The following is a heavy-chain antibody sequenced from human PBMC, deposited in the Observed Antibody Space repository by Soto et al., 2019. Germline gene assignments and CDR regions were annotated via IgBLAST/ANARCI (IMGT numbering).Heavy chain of an antibody. J-gene: IGHJ3*02. Sequence: PSETLSLTCVVSGHSINSAYYWGWIRQPPGKGLEWIGSMHHSGGNFYNPSLQSRVSMSMVTSKNQFSLKLRSATAADTAVYYCAAYDFSGAAAFDIWGRGTRVTVSS. CDR2: MHHSGGN. CDR3: AAYDFSGAAAFDI. V-gene: IGHV4-38-2*01. D-gene: IGHD3-16*01. CDR1: GHSINSAYY.